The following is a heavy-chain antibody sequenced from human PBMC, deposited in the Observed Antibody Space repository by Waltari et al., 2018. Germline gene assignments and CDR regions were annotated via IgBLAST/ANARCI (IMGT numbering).Heavy chain of an antibody. V-gene: IGHV3-23*01. Sequence: EVQLLESGGGLVQPGGSLRLSCAASGFSFSTSAMTWARQAPGKGLGWVSVISGSGGSPYYADSVKGRFTISRDNSKNTLYLQMNSLRAEDTAVYYCAKGTSSWYVNWFDPWGQGTLVTVSS. D-gene: IGHD6-13*01. J-gene: IGHJ5*02. CDR3: AKGTSSWYVNWFDP. CDR1: GFSFSTSA. CDR2: ISGSGGSP.